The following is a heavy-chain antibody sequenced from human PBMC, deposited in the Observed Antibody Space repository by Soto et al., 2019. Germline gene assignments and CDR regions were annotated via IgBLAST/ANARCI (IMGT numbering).Heavy chain of an antibody. CDR2: IDKVGTAS. D-gene: IGHD3-10*01. J-gene: IGHJ6*03. CDR1: EFTFSGRS. CDR3: ARGWFGPDV. Sequence: EVQLVEPGGGLVQPGGSLRLSCAASEFTFSGRSVHWVRQAPGKGLVWVSGIDKVGTASTYADSVKGRFTSSRDNAKNTVYLQMNSLRVEDTAVYYCARGWFGPDVWGKGTTVTVSS. V-gene: IGHV3-74*01.